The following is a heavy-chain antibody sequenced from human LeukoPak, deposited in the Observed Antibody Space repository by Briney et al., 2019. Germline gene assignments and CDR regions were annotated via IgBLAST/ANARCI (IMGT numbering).Heavy chain of an antibody. D-gene: IGHD1-14*01. CDR1: EFTFSNYW. V-gene: IGHV3-7*05. Sequence: GGSLRLSCAASEFTFSNYWMSWVRQAPGKGLEWVANIKQDGSEKYYVDSVKGRFTISRDNAKNSLYLQMSGLRAEDTAVYYCARDRYRANDYWGQGTLVTVSS. CDR3: ARDRYRANDY. CDR2: IKQDGSEK. J-gene: IGHJ4*02.